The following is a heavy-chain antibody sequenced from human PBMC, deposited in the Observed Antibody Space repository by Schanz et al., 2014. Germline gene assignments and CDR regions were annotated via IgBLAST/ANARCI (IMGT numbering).Heavy chain of an antibody. J-gene: IGHJ3*02. D-gene: IGHD5-12*01. Sequence: EVQLVQSGGGLVQPGGSLRLSCAASGFTFSSHWMHWVRQDPGKGLVWVARINSVGSNTDYADSVTGRFTISRDNAKNTLYLQMNTLRAEDTAVYYCARKMKLGGYDGKGHDSLDIWGQGTMVTVSS. V-gene: IGHV3-74*01. CDR1: GFTFSSHW. CDR2: INSVGSNT. CDR3: ARKMKLGGYDGKGHDSLDI.